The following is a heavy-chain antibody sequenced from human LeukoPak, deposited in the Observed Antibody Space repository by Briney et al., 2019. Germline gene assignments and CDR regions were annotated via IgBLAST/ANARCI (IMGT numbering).Heavy chain of an antibody. J-gene: IGHJ4*02. CDR2: IDHRGST. V-gene: IGHV4-34*01. Sequence: TSETLSLTCAAYGGASSGYYCTWIRQPPGKGPEWIGEIDHRGSTHYNPSLQSRVTISIDTSKNQFSLKVSSVTAADTALYYCARTRDGYLRYWSQGSLVTVSS. D-gene: IGHD5-24*01. CDR3: ARTRDGYLRY. CDR1: GGASSGYY.